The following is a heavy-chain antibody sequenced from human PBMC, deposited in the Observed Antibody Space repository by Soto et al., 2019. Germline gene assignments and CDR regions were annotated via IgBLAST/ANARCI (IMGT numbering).Heavy chain of an antibody. CDR1: GFTFRNYA. Sequence: QVQLVESGGGAVQPERSLTLSCAASGFTFRNYAMHWVRQAPGKGLEWVALIWFDGSNKYYAGSVKGRFTISRDNFNNTLYLNMNSLRAEDTAVYYCATSRGNSSIGGIEYWGRGTLVTVSS. CDR3: ATSRGNSSIGGIEY. D-gene: IGHD1-7*01. CDR2: IWFDGSNK. J-gene: IGHJ4*02. V-gene: IGHV3-33*01.